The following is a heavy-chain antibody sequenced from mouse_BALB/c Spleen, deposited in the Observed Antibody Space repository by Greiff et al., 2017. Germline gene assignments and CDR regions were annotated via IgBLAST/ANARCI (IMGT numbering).Heavy chain of an antibody. Sequence: EVQRVESGGGLVQPGGSLKLSCAASGFTFSSYGMSWVRQTPDKRLELVATISSNGGSTYYPDSVKGRFTISRDNAKNTLYLQMSSLKSEDTAMYYCARDDYGYVPYAMDYWGQGTSVTVSS. D-gene: IGHD1-2*01. CDR3: ARDDYGYVPYAMDY. CDR1: GFTFSSYG. V-gene: IGHV5-6-3*01. J-gene: IGHJ4*01. CDR2: ISSNGGST.